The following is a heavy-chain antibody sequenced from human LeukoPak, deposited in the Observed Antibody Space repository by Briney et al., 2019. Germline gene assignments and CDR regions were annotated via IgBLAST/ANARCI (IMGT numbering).Heavy chain of an antibody. D-gene: IGHD3-22*01. CDR3: AREYFYDSSGYYSRGLIFDH. CDR1: GGSISSGDYY. V-gene: IGHV4-30-4*08. CDR2: IYYSGST. J-gene: IGHJ4*02. Sequence: SQTLSLTCTVSGGSISSGDYYWSWIRQPPGKGLEWIGYIYYSGSTYYNPSLKSRVTISVDTSKNQFSLKLSSVTAADTAVYYCAREYFYDSSGYYSRGLIFDHRGQGTLVTVSS.